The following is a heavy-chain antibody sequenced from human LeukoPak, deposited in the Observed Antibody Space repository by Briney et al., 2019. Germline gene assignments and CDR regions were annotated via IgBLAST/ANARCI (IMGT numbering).Heavy chain of an antibody. D-gene: IGHD6-19*01. Sequence: SETLSLTCTVSGGSISSYYWSWIRQPPGKGLEWIGYIYYSGSTNYNPSLKSRVTISVDTSKNQFSLKLSSVTAADTAVYYCARGVVAVAGLQHFDYWGQGTLVTVSS. CDR3: ARGVVAVAGLQHFDY. CDR2: IYYSGST. J-gene: IGHJ4*02. V-gene: IGHV4-59*01. CDR1: GGSISSYY.